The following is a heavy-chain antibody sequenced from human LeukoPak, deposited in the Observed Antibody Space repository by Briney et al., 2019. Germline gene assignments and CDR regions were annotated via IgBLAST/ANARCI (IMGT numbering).Heavy chain of an antibody. Sequence: SETLSLTCGVYGGSLSGYYWSWIRQPPGKGLEWIGEIDHGGSTNYNPSLKSRATISLDKSKNQVFLKVNSVTAADTAVSYCARGRRDGYYFDYWGQGTLVTVSS. CDR2: IDHGGST. CDR1: GGSLSGYY. CDR3: ARGRRDGYYFDY. D-gene: IGHD5-24*01. V-gene: IGHV4-34*01. J-gene: IGHJ4*02.